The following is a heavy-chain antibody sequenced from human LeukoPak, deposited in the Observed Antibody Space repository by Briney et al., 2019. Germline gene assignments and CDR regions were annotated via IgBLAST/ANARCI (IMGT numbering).Heavy chain of an antibody. J-gene: IGHJ6*03. CDR2: IIPIFGTA. V-gene: IGHV1-69*06. CDR1: GGTFSSYA. Sequence: ASVKVSCKASGGTFSSYAISWVRQAPGQGLEWMGGIIPIFGTANYAQKFQGRVTITADKSTSTAYMELSSLRSEDTAVYYCARNPPSREYYYDSSGYYGYYYYMDVWGKGTTVTVSS. D-gene: IGHD3-22*01. CDR3: ARNPPSREYYYDSSGYYGYYYYMDV.